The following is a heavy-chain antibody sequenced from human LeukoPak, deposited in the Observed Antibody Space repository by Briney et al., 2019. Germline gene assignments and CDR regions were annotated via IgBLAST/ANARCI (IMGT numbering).Heavy chain of an antibody. CDR1: GFSFSNYS. D-gene: IGHD6-13*01. V-gene: IGHV3-21*01. CDR3: AREGAAGYYFDY. CDR2: ISSSSSYI. J-gene: IGHJ4*02. Sequence: GGSLRLSCAASGFSFSNYSMNWVRQAPGKGLEWVSSISSSSSYIYYADSVKGRFTISRDNAKNSLYLQMNSLRAEDTAVYYCAREGAAGYYFDYWGQGTLVTVSS.